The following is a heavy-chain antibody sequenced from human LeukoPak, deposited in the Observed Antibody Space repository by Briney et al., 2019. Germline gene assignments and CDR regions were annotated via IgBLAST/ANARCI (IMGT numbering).Heavy chain of an antibody. Sequence: GVSLRLSCAASEFIFSSYSMNWVRQAPGKGLEWVSSISSSTTYIYYADSVKGRFTISRDNAKNSLYLQMNSLRAEDTAVYYCARDVGYWYFDLWGRGTLVTVSS. CDR1: EFIFSSYS. CDR3: ARDVGYWYFDL. D-gene: IGHD2-15*01. J-gene: IGHJ2*01. CDR2: ISSSTTYI. V-gene: IGHV3-21*01.